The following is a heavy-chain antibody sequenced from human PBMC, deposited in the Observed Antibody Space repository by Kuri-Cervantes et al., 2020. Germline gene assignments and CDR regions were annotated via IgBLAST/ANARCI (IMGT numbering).Heavy chain of an antibody. D-gene: IGHD6-19*01. Sequence: ASVKVSCKASGYTSTSYAMHWVRQAPGQRLEWMGWINAGNGNTKYSQKFQGRVTITRDTSASTAYMELSSLRSEDTAVYYCARVRYSSGWRPFDYWGQGTLVTVSS. J-gene: IGHJ4*02. V-gene: IGHV1-3*01. CDR2: INAGNGNT. CDR3: ARVRYSSGWRPFDY. CDR1: GYTSTSYA.